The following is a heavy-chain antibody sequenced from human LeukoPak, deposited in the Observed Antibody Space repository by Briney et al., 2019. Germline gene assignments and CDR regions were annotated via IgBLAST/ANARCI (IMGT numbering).Heavy chain of an antibody. Sequence: GGSLRLSCAASGFTFSSYWMSWVRQAPGKGLEWVANIKQDGSEKYYVDSVKGRFTISRDNAKNSLYLQMNSLRAGDTAVYYCARDYGSGSYYYYYYYGMDVWGQGTTVTVSS. CDR3: ARDYGSGSYYYYYYYGMDV. CDR2: IKQDGSEK. D-gene: IGHD3-10*01. J-gene: IGHJ6*02. CDR1: GFTFSSYW. V-gene: IGHV3-7*05.